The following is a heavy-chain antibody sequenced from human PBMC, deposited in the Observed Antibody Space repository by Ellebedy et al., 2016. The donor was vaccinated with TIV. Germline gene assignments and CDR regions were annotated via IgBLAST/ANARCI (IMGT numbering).Heavy chain of an antibody. CDR3: AREEDSSGYRSANYGMDV. V-gene: IGHV3-9*01. CDR2: ISWNSGSM. CDR1: GFTFDDYA. J-gene: IGHJ6*02. Sequence: SLKISCAASGFTFDDYAMHWVRQAPGRGLEWVSGISWNSGSMVYADSVKGRFTISRDNAKSSLNLQMNSLRAEDTALYYCAREEDSSGYRSANYGMDVWGQGTTVTVS. D-gene: IGHD3-22*01.